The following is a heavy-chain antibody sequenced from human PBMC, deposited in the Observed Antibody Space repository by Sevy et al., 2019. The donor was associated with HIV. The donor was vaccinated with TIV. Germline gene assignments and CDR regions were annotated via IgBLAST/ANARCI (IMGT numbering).Heavy chain of an antibody. Sequence: GGSLRLSCAASGFTFSSYSMNWVRQAPGKGLEWVSYISSSSSTIYYADSVKGRFTISRDNAKNSLYLQMNSLRDEDTAVYYCARDRGSCWSIAEYFQHWGQGTLVTVSS. D-gene: IGHD6-13*01. J-gene: IGHJ1*01. CDR2: ISSSSSTI. CDR3: ARDRGSCWSIAEYFQH. V-gene: IGHV3-48*02. CDR1: GFTFSSYS.